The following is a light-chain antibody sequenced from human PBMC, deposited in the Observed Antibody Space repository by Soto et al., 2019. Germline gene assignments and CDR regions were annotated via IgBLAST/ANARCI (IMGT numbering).Light chain of an antibody. J-gene: IGLJ2*01. Sequence: QSVLTQSPSVSGAPGQRVTISCTGSSSNIGAGHDVQWYQQLPGTAPKLLIYANNNRTSGVPDRFSGSKSGTSSSLAITGLQAEDEADYYCQSYDSGLHVVFGGGTKVTVL. CDR1: SSNIGAGHD. V-gene: IGLV1-40*01. CDR3: QSYDSGLHVV. CDR2: ANN.